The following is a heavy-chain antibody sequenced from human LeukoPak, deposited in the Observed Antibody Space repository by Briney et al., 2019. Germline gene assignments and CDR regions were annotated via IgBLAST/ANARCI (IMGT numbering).Heavy chain of an antibody. CDR1: GYSFTSYW. Sequence: GESLKISCKGSGYSFTSYWIGWVRQMPGKGLEWMGIIYPGDSNTRYSPSFQGQVTISADKFISTAYLHWSSLKASDTAMYYCARGMVDIVATRAFDYWGQGTLVTVSS. V-gene: IGHV5-51*01. CDR3: ARGMVDIVATRAFDY. D-gene: IGHD5-12*01. J-gene: IGHJ4*02. CDR2: IYPGDSNT.